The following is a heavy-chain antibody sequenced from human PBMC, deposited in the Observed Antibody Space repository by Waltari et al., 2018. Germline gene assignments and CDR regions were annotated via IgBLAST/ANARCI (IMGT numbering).Heavy chain of an antibody. CDR1: GFTFRNHW. Sequence: EVQLVESGGGLVQSGGSLRLSCGASGFTFRNHWMTWVRQAPGKGLLWVSRINSDGTGTSHADSVKGRFTMSRDNAKNTLYLQMNSLRVEDTAVYYCTRDSGQGLDFWGQGTLVTVSS. D-gene: IGHD3-10*01. CDR3: TRDSGQGLDF. J-gene: IGHJ4*02. V-gene: IGHV3-74*01. CDR2: INSDGTGT.